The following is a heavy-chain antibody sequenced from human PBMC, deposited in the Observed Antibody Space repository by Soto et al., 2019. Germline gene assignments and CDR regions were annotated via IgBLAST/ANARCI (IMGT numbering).Heavy chain of an antibody. J-gene: IGHJ6*02. D-gene: IGHD1-26*01. V-gene: IGHV4-34*01. CDR2: INHSGST. Sequence: QVQLQQWGAGLLKPSETLSLTCAVYGGSFSGYYWSWIRQPPGKGLEWIGEINHSGSTNYNPSLKSRVTISVDTSKNQFSLRLSSVTAADTAVYYCARGPGGSYYYYYGMDVWGQGTTVTVSS. CDR1: GGSFSGYY. CDR3: ARGPGGSYYYYYGMDV.